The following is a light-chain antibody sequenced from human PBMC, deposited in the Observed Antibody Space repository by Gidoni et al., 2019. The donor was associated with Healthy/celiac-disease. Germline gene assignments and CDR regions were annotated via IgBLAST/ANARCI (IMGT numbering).Light chain of an antibody. Sequence: QSALTPPVSVSGSPGQQIPISCPGTSSDVGGYNYDSWYLQHPGKASKLMIYEVSNRPSGVSNRFSGSKSGNTASRTISGRQAEDEADYYCSSYTSSSTVVFGGGTKLTVL. CDR3: SSYTSSSTVV. J-gene: IGLJ2*01. CDR1: SSDVGGYNY. CDR2: EVS. V-gene: IGLV2-14*01.